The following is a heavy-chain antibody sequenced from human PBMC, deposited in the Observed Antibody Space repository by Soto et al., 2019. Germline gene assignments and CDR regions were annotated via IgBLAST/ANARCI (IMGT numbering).Heavy chain of an antibody. V-gene: IGHV3-23*01. J-gene: IGHJ4*02. CDR2: ISGSGGST. CDR3: AKDLQWLRRNYFDY. CDR1: GFTFSSYA. Sequence: RSLRLSCAASGFTFSSYAMSWVRQAPGKGLEWVSAISGSGGSTYYADSVKGRFTISRDNSKNTLYLQMNSLRAEDTAVYYCAKDLQWLRRNYFDYWGQGTLVTVSS. D-gene: IGHD5-12*01.